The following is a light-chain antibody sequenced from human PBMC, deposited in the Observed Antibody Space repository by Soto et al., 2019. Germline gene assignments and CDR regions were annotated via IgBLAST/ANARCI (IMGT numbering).Light chain of an antibody. V-gene: IGKV3D-15*01. CDR2: DAS. CDR3: QQLNYYPRR. J-gene: IGKJ3*01. Sequence: TVAPGSLYESPGERATISCRANQRRNSNSLAWYQQKPGQAPRLLIYDASNRATGIPARFSGSGSGTDFTLTISSLQPEDVATYYCQQLNYYPRRFGAGTNVAIK. CDR1: QRRNSNS.